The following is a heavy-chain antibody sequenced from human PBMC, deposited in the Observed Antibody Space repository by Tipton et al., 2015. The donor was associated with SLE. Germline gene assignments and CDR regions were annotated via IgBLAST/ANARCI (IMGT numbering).Heavy chain of an antibody. J-gene: IGHJ5*02. V-gene: IGHV4-59*11. CDR1: GGSISSHY. CDR3: ARGGKWFDP. CDR2: IYDSGST. Sequence: SLTCTVSGGSISSHYWSWIRQPPGKGLEWIGYIYDSGSTNYNPSLKSRVTISVDTSKNQFSLKLSSVTAADTAVYYCARGGKWFDPWGQGTLVTVSS.